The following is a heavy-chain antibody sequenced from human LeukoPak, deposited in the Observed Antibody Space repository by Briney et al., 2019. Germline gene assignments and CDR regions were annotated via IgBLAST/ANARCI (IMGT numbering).Heavy chain of an antibody. D-gene: IGHD3-10*01. CDR3: AKGHYFGSGSYPYYFDY. V-gene: IGHV3-7*01. CDR2: IKKDGSEK. CDR1: GFTFSSYW. Sequence: TGGSLRLSCAASGFTFSSYWMSWVRQAPGKGLEWVANIKKDGSEKYYVDSVKGRFTISRDNAKNSLSLQMNSLRVEDTAVYYCAKGHYFGSGSYPYYFDYWGQGTLVTVSS. J-gene: IGHJ4*02.